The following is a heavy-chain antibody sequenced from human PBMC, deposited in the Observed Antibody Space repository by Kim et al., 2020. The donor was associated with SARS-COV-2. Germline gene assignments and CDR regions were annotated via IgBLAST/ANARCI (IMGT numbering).Heavy chain of an antibody. CDR1: GFIFSDSN. J-gene: IGHJ3*02. CDR2: ITPNSDYI. Sequence: GGSLRLSCAASGFIFSDSNMNWVRQAPGKGLEWVAGITPNSDYIFYDDSVKGRFAISRDNAKSSLFLQMNSLRVEDMGIYYCAKDQGVRPSAPGAIHIWGEGRMVTASS. D-gene: IGHD2-8*01. V-gene: IGHV3-21*06. CDR3: AKDQGVRPSAPGAIHI.